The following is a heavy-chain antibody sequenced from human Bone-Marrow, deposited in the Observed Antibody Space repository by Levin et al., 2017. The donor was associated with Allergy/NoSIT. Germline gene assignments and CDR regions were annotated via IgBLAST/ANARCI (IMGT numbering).Heavy chain of an antibody. Sequence: PGGSLRLSCAASGFTFSRYSVNWVRQAPGKGLEWVSSISDNSLYIYYADSVKGRFTISRDNAKNSLYLQMNSLRAEDTAVYYCARGELGATNDYWGQGTLVTVSS. CDR2: ISDNSLYI. V-gene: IGHV3-21*06. J-gene: IGHJ4*02. CDR1: GFTFSRYS. D-gene: IGHD1-26*01. CDR3: ARGELGATNDY.